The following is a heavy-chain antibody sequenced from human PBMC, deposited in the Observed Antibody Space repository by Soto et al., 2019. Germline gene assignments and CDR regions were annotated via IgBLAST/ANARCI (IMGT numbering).Heavy chain of an antibody. CDR2: ISYDGSNK. CDR1: GFTFSSYG. D-gene: IGHD3-22*01. Sequence: QVQLVESGGGVVQPGRSLRLSCAASGFTFSSYGMHWVRQAPGKGLEWVAVISYDGSNKYYADSVKGRFTISRDNSKNTLYLQMNSLRAEDTAVYYCAKAPNYYDSSGYYPDAFDIWGQGTMVTVSS. J-gene: IGHJ3*02. V-gene: IGHV3-30*18. CDR3: AKAPNYYDSSGYYPDAFDI.